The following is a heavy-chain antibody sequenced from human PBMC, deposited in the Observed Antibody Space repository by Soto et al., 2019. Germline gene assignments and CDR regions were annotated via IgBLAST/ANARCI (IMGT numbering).Heavy chain of an antibody. D-gene: IGHD1-7*01. V-gene: IGHV3-72*01. Sequence: EVQLVESGGDLVQPGGSLRLSCAVSGFTFSDHYMDWVRQAPVKGLEWVGRIRNIANSYTTDYAASVKGRFTISRDDSKNSLYLQMKSLKTEDTAMYYCARRITGTPPADGGSWGQGTLVTVSS. CDR1: GFTFSDHY. CDR3: ARRITGTPPADGGS. CDR2: IRNIANSYTT. J-gene: IGHJ5*02.